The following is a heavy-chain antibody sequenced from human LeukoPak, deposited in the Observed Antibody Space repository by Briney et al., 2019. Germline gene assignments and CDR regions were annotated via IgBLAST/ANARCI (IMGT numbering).Heavy chain of an antibody. Sequence: ASVKVSCKASGYTFTSYGISWVRQAPGQGLEWMGWINPNSGGTNYAQKFQGRVTMTRDTSISTAYMELSRLRSDDTAVYYCARSPILTYYYGSGSLTPFDYWGQGTLVTVSS. CDR2: INPNSGGT. J-gene: IGHJ4*02. V-gene: IGHV1-2*02. CDR3: ARSPILTYYYGSGSLTPFDY. CDR1: GYTFTSYG. D-gene: IGHD3-10*01.